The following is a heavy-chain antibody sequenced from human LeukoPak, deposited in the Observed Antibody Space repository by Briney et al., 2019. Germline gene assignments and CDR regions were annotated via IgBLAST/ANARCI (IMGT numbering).Heavy chain of an antibody. J-gene: IGHJ4*02. CDR3: ARGRVDDY. CDR1: GFTFSNFW. CDR2: IKQDGSEK. Sequence: GGSLRLSCAASGFTFSNFWMTWVRQAPGKGLEWVANIKQDGSEKYYVDSVKGRFIISRDNAKNSLYLQMNSLRAEDTAVYYCARGRVDDYWGQGTLVTVSS. V-gene: IGHV3-7*03.